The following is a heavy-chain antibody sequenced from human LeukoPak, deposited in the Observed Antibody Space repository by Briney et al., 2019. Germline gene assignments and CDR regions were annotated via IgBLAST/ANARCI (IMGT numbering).Heavy chain of an antibody. CDR1: GFSFSSYA. CDR3: AKTQVVYYFDY. V-gene: IGHV3-23*01. J-gene: IGHJ4*02. D-gene: IGHD2-8*02. CDR2: ISAAGGNS. Sequence: GGSLRLSCVTSGFSFSSYAMSWARQAPGKGLEWVSGISAAGGNSFYADSVKGRFTISRDNSNNTLHLQMNNMRVEDTAVYYCAKTQVVYYFDYWGQGNLVTVSS.